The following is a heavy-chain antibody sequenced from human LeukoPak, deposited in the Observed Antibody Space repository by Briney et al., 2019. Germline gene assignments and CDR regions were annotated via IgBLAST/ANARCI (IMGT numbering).Heavy chain of an antibody. Sequence: SETLSLTCSVSGGSVTTYYWSWIRQPPGKGLEWIGYIYTSGGTNHNPSLKSRVTISVDTSKNQFSLKLTSVTAADTAVYYCARLAYCGGDCYYYFDYWGQGTLVTVSS. J-gene: IGHJ4*02. D-gene: IGHD2-21*02. CDR3: ARLAYCGGDCYYYFDY. CDR1: GGSVTTYY. V-gene: IGHV4-4*09. CDR2: IYTSGGT.